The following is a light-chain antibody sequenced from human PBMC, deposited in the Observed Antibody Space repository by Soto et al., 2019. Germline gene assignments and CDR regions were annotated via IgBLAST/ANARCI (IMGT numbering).Light chain of an antibody. CDR3: SSYRTSTTRVV. V-gene: IGLV2-14*01. CDR1: STDVGGYNF. CDR2: DVS. J-gene: IGLJ1*01. Sequence: QSVLTQPASLSGSPGQSITISCTGTSTDVGGYNFVSWHQQHPDKAPKLMIYDVSNRPSGVSNRFAGSKSGNTASLTISGLHAEDEADYYCSSYRTSTTRVVFGTGTKITVL.